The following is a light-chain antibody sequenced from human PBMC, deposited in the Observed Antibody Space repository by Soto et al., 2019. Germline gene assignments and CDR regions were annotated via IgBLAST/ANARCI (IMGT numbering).Light chain of an antibody. CDR2: RNN. J-gene: IGLJ1*01. Sequence: QSVLTQPPSASGTPGQRIPISCSGSRSNIGYNYVYWYQQLPGTAPKLLIYRNNQRPSGVPDRFSGSKSGTSASLAISGLRSEDEADYYCAAWDDSLSGHYVFATGTKLTVL. V-gene: IGLV1-47*01. CDR3: AAWDDSLSGHYV. CDR1: RSNIGYNY.